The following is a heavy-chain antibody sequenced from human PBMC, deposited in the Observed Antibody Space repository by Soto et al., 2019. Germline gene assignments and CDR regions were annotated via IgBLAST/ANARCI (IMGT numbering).Heavy chain of an antibody. V-gene: IGHV3-23*01. J-gene: IGHJ4*01. Sequence: GRSLRLSCAVSGFTFSSYAMSRVRQAPGKGLEWVSAISGSGGSTYYADSVKGRFTTSRDNSRNTLFLQTDSLRAEDTAVYYCARIGYCSGVSCSSFLSSGIDYWGHGTLVTVSS. CDR3: ARIGYCSGVSCSSFLSSGIDY. CDR1: GFTFSSYA. CDR2: ISGSGGST. D-gene: IGHD2-15*01.